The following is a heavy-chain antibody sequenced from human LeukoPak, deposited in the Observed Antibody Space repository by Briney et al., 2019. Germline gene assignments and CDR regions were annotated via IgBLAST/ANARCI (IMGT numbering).Heavy chain of an antibody. CDR1: GYSFTSYW. CDR2: IYPGDSDA. Sequence: GESLKISCKGSGYSFTSYWIGWVRQMPGKGVEWMGIIYPGDSDARYSPSFQGQVTISADKSISTAYLQWSSLKASDTAMYYCARHGTIFGAGTSDAFDIWGQGTMVTVSP. V-gene: IGHV5-51*01. J-gene: IGHJ3*02. CDR3: ARHGTIFGAGTSDAFDI. D-gene: IGHD3-3*01.